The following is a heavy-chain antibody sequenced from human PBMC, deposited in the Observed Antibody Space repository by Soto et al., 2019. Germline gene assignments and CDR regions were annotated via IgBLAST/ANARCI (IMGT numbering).Heavy chain of an antibody. D-gene: IGHD3-16*02. CDR2: ILPMFDRP. Sequence: QVQLVQSETEVKKPGSAVKVSCKASGGTFNTYAMNWVRQAPGQGLEWMGGILPMFDRPRYAQKFQGRVTITVDDPTTTAYLELSSLRSDDTAVYYCTRSIGSGGVIGGFDYWGQGTLVTVSS. J-gene: IGHJ4*02. CDR3: TRSIGSGGVIGGFDY. V-gene: IGHV1-69*01. CDR1: GGTFNTYA.